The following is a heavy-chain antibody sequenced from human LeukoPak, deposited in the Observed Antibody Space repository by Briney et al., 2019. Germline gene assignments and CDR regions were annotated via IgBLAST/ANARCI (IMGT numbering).Heavy chain of an antibody. D-gene: IGHD2-15*01. J-gene: IGHJ5*02. CDR1: GYTFTSYA. Sequence: GASVKVSCKASGYTFTSYAMRWVRQAPGQRLEWMGWFNAGNDNTKYSQKFQGRVTITRDTSASTAYMELSSLRSEDTAVYYCARDLGYCTGGTCYPNWFDPWGQGTLVTVSS. CDR3: ARDLGYCTGGTCYPNWFDP. CDR2: FNAGNDNT. V-gene: IGHV1-3*01.